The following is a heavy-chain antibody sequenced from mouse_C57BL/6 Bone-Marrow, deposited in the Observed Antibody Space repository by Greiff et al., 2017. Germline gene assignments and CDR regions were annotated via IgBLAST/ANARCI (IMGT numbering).Heavy chain of an antibody. J-gene: IGHJ1*03. V-gene: IGHV1-55*01. CDR1: GYTFTSYW. D-gene: IGHD2-5*01. Sequence: QVQLQQPGAELVKPGASVKMSCKASGYTFTSYWITWVKQRPGQGLEWIGDIYPGSGSTNYNEKFKSKATLTVDTSSPTAYMQLRSLTSEDSAVYYCARPYYSNYWYFDVWGTGTTVTVS. CDR2: IYPGSGST. CDR3: ARPYYSNYWYFDV.